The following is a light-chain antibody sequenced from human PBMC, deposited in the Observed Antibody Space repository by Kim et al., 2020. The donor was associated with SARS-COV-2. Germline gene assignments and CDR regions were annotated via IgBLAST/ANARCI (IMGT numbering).Light chain of an antibody. CDR2: GVS. CDR3: QQYANSLWT. V-gene: IGKV3-20*01. J-gene: IGKJ1*01. CDR1: QSDDRRF. Sequence: CAGERASLPCRASQSDDRRFFAWYQQKTGQAPQLLIYGVSNRANGIPDRFSGSGSGEDFTLPITRLEPEDFAVYYCQQYANSLWTFGQGTKVDIK.